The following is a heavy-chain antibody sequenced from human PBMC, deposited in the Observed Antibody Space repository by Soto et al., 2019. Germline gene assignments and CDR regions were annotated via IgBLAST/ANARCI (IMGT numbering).Heavy chain of an antibody. J-gene: IGHJ5*02. CDR1: GDSISSSNYF. V-gene: IGHV4-39*02. CDR3: ARDPAP. Sequence: SETLCLTCTVSGDSISSSNYFWGWIRQPPGKGLEWIGTIFYSGSTYYNPSLKSRVTISVDTSKNQFSLRLTSVTAADTALYYCARDPAPWGQGTLVTVSS. CDR2: IFYSGST.